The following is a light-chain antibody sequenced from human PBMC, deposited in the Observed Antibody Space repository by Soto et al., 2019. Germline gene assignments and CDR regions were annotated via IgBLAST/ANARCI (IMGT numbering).Light chain of an antibody. V-gene: IGKV3-20*01. Sequence: ETVLTQSPGTLSLSPGDRATLSCRASQSVNSNYLAWYQQIPGQAPRLLIYGVSNRATGIPDRFSGSGSGTDFTLTLSRLEPEDFAMYYCQQYGNSRYTFGQGTKLEIK. CDR3: QQYGNSRYT. CDR2: GVS. J-gene: IGKJ2*01. CDR1: QSVNSNY.